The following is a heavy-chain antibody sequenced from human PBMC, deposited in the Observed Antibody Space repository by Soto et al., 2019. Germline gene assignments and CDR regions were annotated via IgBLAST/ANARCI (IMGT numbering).Heavy chain of an antibody. V-gene: IGHV3-30*18. Sequence: QVQLVESGGGVIQPGRSLRLSCAAFGFTFSRNDMHWVRQAPGKGLEWVALISYDGSNEYYGDSVKGRFTISRDNSKNTLYLQMNSLRAEDTGVYYCAKDEDTSGWYSDYGMDVWGQGTTVTVSS. CDR1: GFTFSRND. J-gene: IGHJ6*02. CDR2: ISYDGSNE. CDR3: AKDEDTSGWYSDYGMDV. D-gene: IGHD6-19*01.